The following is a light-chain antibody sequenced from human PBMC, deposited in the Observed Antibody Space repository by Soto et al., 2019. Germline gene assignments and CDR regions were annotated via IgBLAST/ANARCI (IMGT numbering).Light chain of an antibody. CDR2: KAS. J-gene: IGKJ5*01. V-gene: IGKV1-5*03. CDR3: HSRA. CDR1: QTISSW. Sequence: DIQMTQSPSTLSGSVGDRATITCRASQTISSWLAWYQQKPGKAPKLLIYKASTLKSGVPSRFSGSGSETEFTLTISRLQPDDFATYFCHSRAFGQGTRLEIK.